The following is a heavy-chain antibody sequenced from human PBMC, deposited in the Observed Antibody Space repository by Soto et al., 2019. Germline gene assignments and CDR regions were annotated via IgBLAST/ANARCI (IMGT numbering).Heavy chain of an antibody. Sequence: PGGSLRLSCAASGFTFSNYAMHWVRQTPGKGLEWVAVISYDGSNKYYADSVKGRFTISRDNSKSTLYLQMNSLRAEDTAVYYCGKGRSYYYYYGVDVWGQGTTVTVSS. J-gene: IGHJ6*02. CDR2: ISYDGSNK. D-gene: IGHD1-26*01. V-gene: IGHV3-30-3*02. CDR3: GKGRSYYYYYGVDV. CDR1: GFTFSNYA.